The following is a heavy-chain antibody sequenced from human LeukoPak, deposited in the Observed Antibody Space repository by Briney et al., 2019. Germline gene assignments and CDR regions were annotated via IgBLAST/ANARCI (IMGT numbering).Heavy chain of an antibody. CDR1: GFTFSSYA. CDR3: ARGPYDSSGYYYDY. J-gene: IGHJ4*02. CDR2: ISGSGGST. D-gene: IGHD3-22*01. Sequence: GGSLRLSCAASGFTFSSYAMSWVRQAPGKGLEWVSAISGSGGSTYYADSVKGRFTISRDNSKNTLYLQMNSLRAEDTAVYYCARGPYDSSGYYYDYWGQGTLVTVSS. V-gene: IGHV3-23*01.